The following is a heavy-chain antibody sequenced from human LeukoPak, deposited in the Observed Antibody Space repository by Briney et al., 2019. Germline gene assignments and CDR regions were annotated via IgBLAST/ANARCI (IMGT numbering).Heavy chain of an antibody. V-gene: IGHV4-34*01. J-gene: IGHJ4*02. Sequence: SVTLSLTCAVYSGSFSGYYWSWIRQPPGKGREWIGEIYHSGSTNYNPSLKSRVTISVDTSNNQFSLKLSSVTAADTAVYYCARGFATMVRGVVLDFWGQGTLVTVSS. CDR1: SGSFSGYY. CDR2: IYHSGST. D-gene: IGHD3-10*01. CDR3: ARGFATMVRGVVLDF.